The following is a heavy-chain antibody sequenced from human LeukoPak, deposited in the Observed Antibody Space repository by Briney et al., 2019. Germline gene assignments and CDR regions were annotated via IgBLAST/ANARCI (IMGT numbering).Heavy chain of an antibody. D-gene: IGHD6-19*01. CDR1: GFTFSSYA. CDR2: ISGIGNSP. Sequence: GGSLRLSCAPSGFTFSSYAMTCVRQAPGKGLEGVAGISGIGNSPNYADSVKGRFTISRDNSNNTLYLQMKTLSAEDTAVYYCAKDQRAVAGTCFDNWGQGTLVTVSS. J-gene: IGHJ4*02. CDR3: AKDQRAVAGTCFDN. V-gene: IGHV3-23*01.